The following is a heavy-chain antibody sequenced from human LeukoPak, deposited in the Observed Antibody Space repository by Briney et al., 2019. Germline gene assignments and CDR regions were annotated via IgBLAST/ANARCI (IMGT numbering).Heavy chain of an antibody. CDR3: ARGGPRGNGFDY. CDR1: GYIFTGQF. Sequence: ASVKVSCKASGYIFTGQFIHWVRQAPGQGLEWMAMYNPNSGDTTFSQRFQDRVTMTRDTSANTAFMELSRLTSDDTAVYYCARGGPRGNGFDYWGQGTLVSVSS. D-gene: IGHD6-25*01. CDR2: YNPNSGDT. J-gene: IGHJ4*02. V-gene: IGHV1-2*02.